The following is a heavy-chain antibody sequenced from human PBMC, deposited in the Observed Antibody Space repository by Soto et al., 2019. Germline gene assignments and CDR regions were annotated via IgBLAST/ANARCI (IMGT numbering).Heavy chain of an antibody. D-gene: IGHD6-6*01. V-gene: IGHV3-7*01. CDR3: AREIAARL. CDR1: GFTFSSYW. J-gene: IGHJ6*04. CDR2: IKQDGSEE. Sequence: EVQLVESGGGLVQPGGSLRLSCAASGFTFSSYWMSWFRQAPGKGLEWVANIKQDGSEENYVDSVKGRFTISRDNAKNALYLYMNSLRVEDTAVYYCAREIAARLWGKGTTVTVSS.